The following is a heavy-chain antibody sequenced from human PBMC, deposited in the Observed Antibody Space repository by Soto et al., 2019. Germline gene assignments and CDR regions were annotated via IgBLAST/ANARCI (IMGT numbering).Heavy chain of an antibody. CDR2: ISDDGSTK. J-gene: IGHJ4*02. V-gene: IGHV3-30*18. CDR3: ANCQERGGNCFKVDH. D-gene: IGHD2-15*01. Sequence: QVHLLESGGGMVQPGRSLRLSCAASGFPFSSYGMHWVRQAPGKRLEWVAIISDDGSTKHYVDSVQGRFTVSRDNSKNTPYVELNSLRTEDTDVYDCANCQERGGNCFKVDHWGRGTLVTVSS. CDR1: GFPFSSYG.